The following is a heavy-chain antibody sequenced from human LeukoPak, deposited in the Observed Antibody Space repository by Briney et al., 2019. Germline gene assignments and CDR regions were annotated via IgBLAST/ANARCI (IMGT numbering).Heavy chain of an antibody. Sequence: GGSLRLSCAASGFTFSSYGMPWVRQAPGKGLEWVAVIWYDGSNKYYADSVKGRFAISRDNSKNTLYLQMNSLRAEDTAVYYCAREGRVVQDAFDIWGQGTMVTVSS. CDR2: IWYDGSNK. CDR3: AREGRVVQDAFDI. J-gene: IGHJ3*02. CDR1: GFTFSSYG. V-gene: IGHV3-33*01. D-gene: IGHD3-3*01.